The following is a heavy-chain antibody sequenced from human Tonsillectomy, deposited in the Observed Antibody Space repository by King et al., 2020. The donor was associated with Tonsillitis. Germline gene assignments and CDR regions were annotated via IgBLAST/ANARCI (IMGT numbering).Heavy chain of an antibody. V-gene: IGHV3-23*04. J-gene: IGHJ3*01. Sequence: VQLVESGGGLVQPGGSLRLSCAASGFTFSSYAMSGVRQAPGKGLEWVSGISGSGGSTYHADSVGGRFTISRDNSKNTLYLQMNSLRAEDTAVYYCAKDTRLYCSGGSCSAFDLWGQGTMVTVSS. CDR1: GFTFSSYA. CDR3: AKDTRLYCSGGSCSAFDL. D-gene: IGHD2-15*01. CDR2: ISGSGGST.